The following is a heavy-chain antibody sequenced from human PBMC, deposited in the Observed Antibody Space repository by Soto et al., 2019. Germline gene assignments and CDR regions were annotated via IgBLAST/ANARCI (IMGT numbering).Heavy chain of an antibody. CDR1: GFTFSDYY. D-gene: IGHD2-8*01. J-gene: IGHJ3*02. CDR3: ARPVGVYQMTDAFDI. Sequence: GGSLRLSCAASGFTFSDYYMSWIRQAPGKGLEWVSYITSSSGYTNYADSVKGRFTISRDNAKNSLYLQMNSLRAEDTAVYYCARPVGVYQMTDAFDIWGQGTMVTVS. V-gene: IGHV3-11*06. CDR2: ITSSSGYT.